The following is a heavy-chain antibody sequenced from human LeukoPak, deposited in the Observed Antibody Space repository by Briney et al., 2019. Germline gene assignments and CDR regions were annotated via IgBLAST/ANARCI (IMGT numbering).Heavy chain of an antibody. CDR3: AIPSTVTTYSYYFDY. CDR2: IIPIFGTA. D-gene: IGHD4-11*01. Sequence: GASVKVSCKASGGTFSSYAISWVRQAPGQGLEWMGGIIPIFGTANYAQKFQGRVTITTDESTSTAYMELSSLRSEDTAVYYCAIPSTVTTYSYYFDYWGQGTLVTVSS. V-gene: IGHV1-69*05. CDR1: GGTFSSYA. J-gene: IGHJ4*02.